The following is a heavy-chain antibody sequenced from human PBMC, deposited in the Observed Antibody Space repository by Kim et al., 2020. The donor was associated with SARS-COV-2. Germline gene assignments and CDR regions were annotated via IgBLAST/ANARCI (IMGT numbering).Heavy chain of an antibody. D-gene: IGHD5-18*01. CDR1: GYTFTSYG. CDR2: ISAYNGNT. CDR3: ARDSDLRGYSYGYQPFSY. J-gene: IGHJ4*02. V-gene: IGHV1-18*01. Sequence: ASVKVSCKASGYTFTSYGISWVRQAPGQGLEWMGWISAYNGNTNYAQKLQGRVTMTTDTSTSTAYMELRSLRSDDTAVYYCARDSDLRGYSYGYQPFSYWGQGTLVTVSS.